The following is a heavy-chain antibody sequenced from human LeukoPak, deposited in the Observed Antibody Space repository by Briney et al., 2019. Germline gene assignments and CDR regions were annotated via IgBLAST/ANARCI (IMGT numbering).Heavy chain of an antibody. D-gene: IGHD3-10*01. CDR1: GGSISSYY. Sequence: SETLSLTCTVSGGSISSYYWSWIRQPAGKGLEWIGRIYTSGSTNYNPSLKSRVTMSVDTSKNQFSLKLSSVTAADTAVYYCARDRYYYGSGSIDYWGQGTLVTVSS. J-gene: IGHJ4*02. V-gene: IGHV4-4*07. CDR2: IYTSGST. CDR3: ARDRYYYGSGSIDY.